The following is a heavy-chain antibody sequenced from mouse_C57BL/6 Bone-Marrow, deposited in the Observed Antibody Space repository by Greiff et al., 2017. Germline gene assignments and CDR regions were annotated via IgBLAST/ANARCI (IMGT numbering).Heavy chain of an antibody. CDR1: GYTFTSYW. Sequence: QVQLQKPGAELVRPGSSVKLSCKASGYTFTSYWMHWVKQRPIQGLEWIGNIDPSDSETHYNQKFKDKATLTVDKSSSTAYMQLSSLTSEDSAVYYCARGWDYAMDYWGQGTSVTVSS. V-gene: IGHV1-52*01. D-gene: IGHD1-1*02. J-gene: IGHJ4*01. CDR2: IDPSDSET. CDR3: ARGWDYAMDY.